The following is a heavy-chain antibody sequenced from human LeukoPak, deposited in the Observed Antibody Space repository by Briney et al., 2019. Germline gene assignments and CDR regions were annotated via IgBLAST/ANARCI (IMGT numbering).Heavy chain of an antibody. CDR1: GGSFSGYY. Sequence: SETLSLTCAVYGGSFSGYYWSWLRQPPGKGLEWIGEVNHSGSTNYNPSLKSRVTISVDTSKNQFSLRLNSVTAADTAVYYCARGGRTTTGTSGSDPWGQETLVTVSS. CDR3: ARGGRTTTGTSGSDP. J-gene: IGHJ5*02. CDR2: VNHSGST. D-gene: IGHD1-1*01. V-gene: IGHV4-34*01.